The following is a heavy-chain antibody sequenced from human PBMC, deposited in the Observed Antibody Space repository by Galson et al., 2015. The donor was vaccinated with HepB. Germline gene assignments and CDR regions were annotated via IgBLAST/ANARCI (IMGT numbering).Heavy chain of an antibody. Sequence: LSLTCTVSGGSVSSADYYWSWIRQPPGKGLEWIGCINYSGTTHYHQSLKSRVTISVDTSKNQFSLKLSSVTAADTAVFYCARGFDGKKAFDIWGQGTMVTVSS. J-gene: IGHJ3*02. V-gene: IGHV4-30-4*01. D-gene: IGHD3-9*01. CDR3: ARGFDGKKAFDI. CDR1: GGSVSSADYY. CDR2: INYSGTT.